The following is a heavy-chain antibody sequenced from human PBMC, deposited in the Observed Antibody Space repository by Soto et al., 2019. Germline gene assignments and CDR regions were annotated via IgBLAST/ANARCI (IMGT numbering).Heavy chain of an antibody. D-gene: IGHD1-1*01. Sequence: QVHLVQSGAEVKKPGASVKVSCKCSGYTFTSYGITWVRQAPGQGLEWMGWISAHNGNADYAQKLQGRVTVTRDTSTSTAYMELRSLRSDDTAVYYCARGRYGDYWGQGALVTVSS. CDR3: ARGRYGDY. CDR2: ISAHNGNA. CDR1: GYTFTSYG. V-gene: IGHV1-18*01. J-gene: IGHJ4*02.